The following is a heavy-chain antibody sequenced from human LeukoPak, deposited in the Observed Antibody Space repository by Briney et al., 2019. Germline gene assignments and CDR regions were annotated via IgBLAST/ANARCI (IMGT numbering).Heavy chain of an antibody. CDR3: ARVGDHFHWYLDL. CDR1: GFTVSTNY. J-gene: IGHJ2*01. Sequence: GGSLRLSCAASGFTVSTNYMNWVPQAPGKGLEWVSILYSGSDTYYADPVKGRFTISRDSSKNILSLQMNNLRAEDTAVYYCARVGDHFHWYLDLWGRGTLVTVSS. V-gene: IGHV3-53*01. CDR2: LYSGSDT. D-gene: IGHD3-10*01.